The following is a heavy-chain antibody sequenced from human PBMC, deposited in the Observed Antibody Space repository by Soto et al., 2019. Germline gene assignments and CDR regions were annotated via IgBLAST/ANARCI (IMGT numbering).Heavy chain of an antibody. CDR1: GDSVSSNSAG. Sequence: SQTLSLTCVITGDSVSSNSAGWSWVRQSPSRGLEWLGRTYHRSKWYYEYAVSVRGRITINPDASKNQYSLQLNSVTPEDTAVYFCARGEQYSGRIFDYWGQGTLVTVSS. CDR2: TYHRSKWYY. CDR3: ARGEQYSGRIFDY. D-gene: IGHD1-26*01. J-gene: IGHJ4*01. V-gene: IGHV6-1*01.